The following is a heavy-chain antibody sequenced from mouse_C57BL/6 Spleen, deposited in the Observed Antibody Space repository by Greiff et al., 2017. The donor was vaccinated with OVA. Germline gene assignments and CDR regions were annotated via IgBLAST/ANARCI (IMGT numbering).Heavy chain of an antibody. Sequence: QVQLQQSGAELVKPGASVKMSCKASGYTFTSYCITWVKQRPGQGLEWIGCIYPGGGSTKYNEKFKGKATLTVDTSSSTAYMQLSSLTSEDSAVLYYVRRLLLWLCYAMDYWGQGTSVTVSS. D-gene: IGHD1-1*02. V-gene: IGHV1-55*01. J-gene: IGHJ4*01. CDR3: VRRLLLWLCYAMDY. CDR1: GYTFTSYC. CDR2: IYPGGGST.